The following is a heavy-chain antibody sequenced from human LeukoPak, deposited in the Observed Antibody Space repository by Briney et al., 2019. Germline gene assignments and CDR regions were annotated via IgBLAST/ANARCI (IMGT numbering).Heavy chain of an antibody. CDR3: AKSSYYDSSGYYWEYYFDY. J-gene: IGHJ4*02. CDR2: ITGGGGST. D-gene: IGHD3-22*01. Sequence: PGGSLRLSCAASRFTFSTYGMSWVRQAPGKGLEWVSSITGGGGSTYYADSVKGRFTISRDNSKNTLYLQMNSLRAEDTAVYYCAKSSYYDSSGYYWEYYFDYWGQGTLVTVSS. CDR1: RFTFSTYG. V-gene: IGHV3-23*01.